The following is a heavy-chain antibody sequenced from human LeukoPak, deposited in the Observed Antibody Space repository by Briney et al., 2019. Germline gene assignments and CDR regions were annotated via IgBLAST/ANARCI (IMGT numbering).Heavy chain of an antibody. CDR2: ISYDGSNK. CDR1: GFTFSSYA. D-gene: IGHD3-22*01. Sequence: GGSLRLSCAASGFTFSSYAMHWVRQAPGKGLEWVAVISYDGSNKYYADSVKGRFTISRDNSKNTLYLQMNSLRAEDTAVYYCARRYDSSGCFDYWGQGTLVTVSS. V-gene: IGHV3-30-3*01. CDR3: ARRYDSSGCFDY. J-gene: IGHJ4*02.